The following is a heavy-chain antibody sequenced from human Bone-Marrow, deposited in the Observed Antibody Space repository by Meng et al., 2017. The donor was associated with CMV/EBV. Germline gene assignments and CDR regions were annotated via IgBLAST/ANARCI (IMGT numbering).Heavy chain of an antibody. Sequence: QVQRAAAGAGVKKPGAPVKVSCKASGYTFTGYYMHWVRQAPGPGLEWMGWINPNSGGTNYAQKFQGRVTMTRDTSISTAYMELSRLRSDDTAVYYCARGGDPRFDYWGQGTLVTVSS. CDR1: GYTFTGYY. V-gene: IGHV1-2*02. CDR2: INPNSGGT. J-gene: IGHJ4*02. CDR3: ARGGDPRFDY.